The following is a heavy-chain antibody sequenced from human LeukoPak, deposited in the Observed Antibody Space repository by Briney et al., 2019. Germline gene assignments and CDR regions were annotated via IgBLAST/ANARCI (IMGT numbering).Heavy chain of an antibody. CDR3: ARPIDNGSGSYYFDY. Sequence: PGTSLRLSCAASGVTLDTYALHWVRQAPGKGLEWVAVISYDGSNEYYADSVKGRFTISRDNSKNTLSLQMNTLRPEDTAVYYCARPIDNGSGSYYFDYWGQGTLVTVSS. D-gene: IGHD3-10*01. V-gene: IGHV3-30-3*01. J-gene: IGHJ4*02. CDR1: GVTLDTYA. CDR2: ISYDGSNE.